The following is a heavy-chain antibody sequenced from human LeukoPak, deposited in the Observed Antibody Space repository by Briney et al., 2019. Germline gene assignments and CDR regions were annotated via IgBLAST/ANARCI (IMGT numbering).Heavy chain of an antibody. CDR3: ARWGYCSGGSCEHRGLDY. V-gene: IGHV1-8*01. Sequence: ASVKVSCKTSGYTFTSYDINWVRQGTGQGLEWMGWMNPNSGNTGYAQKFQGRVTMTRNTSISTAYMELSSLRSEDTAVYYCARWGYCSGGSCEHRGLDYWGQGTLVTVSS. J-gene: IGHJ4*02. D-gene: IGHD2-15*01. CDR1: GYTFTSYD. CDR2: MNPNSGNT.